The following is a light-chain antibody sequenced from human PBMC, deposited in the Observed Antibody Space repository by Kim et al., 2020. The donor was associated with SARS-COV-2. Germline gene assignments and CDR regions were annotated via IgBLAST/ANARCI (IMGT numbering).Light chain of an antibody. CDR1: QSVSSN. J-gene: IGKJ2*01. Sequence: VSPGERAPLSCRASQSVSSNLAWYQQRPGQAPRLLIYGASTRATGIPARFSGSGSGTEFTLTISSLQSEDFAVYYCQQYNKWPPYTFGQGTKLEI. CDR3: QQYNKWPPYT. CDR2: GAS. V-gene: IGKV3-15*01.